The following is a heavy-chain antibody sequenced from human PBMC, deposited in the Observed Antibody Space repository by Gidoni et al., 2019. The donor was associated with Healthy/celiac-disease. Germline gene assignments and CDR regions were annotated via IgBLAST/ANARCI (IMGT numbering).Heavy chain of an antibody. CDR1: RGTFSRYA. V-gene: IGHV1-69*06. D-gene: IGHD3-9*01. CDR2: IIPIFGTA. Sequence: QVQLVQSGAEVPKPGSSVKVSCTPSRGTFSRYAIRWVRQAPGQGLEWMGGIIPIFGTANYAQKVQGRVTITADKSTSTAYRELSSLRSEDTAVYYCARDYEDYDILTGYYGYFDYWGQGTLVTVSS. CDR3: ARDYEDYDILTGYYGYFDY. J-gene: IGHJ4*02.